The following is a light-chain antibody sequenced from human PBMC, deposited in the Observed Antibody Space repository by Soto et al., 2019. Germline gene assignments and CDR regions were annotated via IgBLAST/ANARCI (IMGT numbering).Light chain of an antibody. V-gene: IGKV1-39*01. Sequence: DIQMTQSPSSLSASVGDRVAITCRAGQNIGMSLNWFQQKPGKALKLLIYGASALQSGVPTRFSGSGSGTDFTLTITSLQPEDFATYYCQHSYNVPRTFGQGTRLDIK. CDR3: QHSYNVPRT. CDR1: QNIGMS. CDR2: GAS. J-gene: IGKJ1*01.